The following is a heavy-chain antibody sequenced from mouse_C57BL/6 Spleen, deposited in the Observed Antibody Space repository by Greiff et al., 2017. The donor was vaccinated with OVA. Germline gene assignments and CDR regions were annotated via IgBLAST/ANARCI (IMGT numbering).Heavy chain of an antibody. CDR1: GYTFTDYN. Sequence: EVKLQQSGPELVKPGASVKMSCKASGYTFTDYNMHWVKQSHGKSLEWIGYINPNNGGTSYNQKFKGKATLTVNKSSSTAYMELRSLTSEDSAVYYCALSSYYGSSHWYFDVWGTGTTVTVSS. V-gene: IGHV1-22*01. CDR3: ALSSYYGSSHWYFDV. D-gene: IGHD1-1*01. CDR2: INPNNGGT. J-gene: IGHJ1*03.